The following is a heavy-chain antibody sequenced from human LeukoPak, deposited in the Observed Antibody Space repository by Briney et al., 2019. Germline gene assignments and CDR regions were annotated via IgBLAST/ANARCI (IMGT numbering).Heavy chain of an antibody. CDR1: GFTFSYFT. J-gene: IGHJ4*02. D-gene: IGHD3-10*01. CDR2: ISNGGDYK. V-gene: IGHV3-21*01. Sequence: GGSLRLSCTASGFTFSYFTMHWVRQAPGKGLEWVSSISNGGDYKRYAGSVRGRLTISRDNARNSMFLQMNSLRVEDTALYYCARDGGVWFGESNDYWGQGTLVTVSS. CDR3: ARDGGVWFGESNDY.